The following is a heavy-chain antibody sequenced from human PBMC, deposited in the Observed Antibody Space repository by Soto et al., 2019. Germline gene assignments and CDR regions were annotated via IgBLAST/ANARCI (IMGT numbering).Heavy chain of an antibody. CDR2: ISGSGGTT. Sequence: EVQLLESGGGLVQPGGSLRLSCAASGFTFNNHAMSWVRRAPGKGLEWVSAISGSGGTTYYADSLKGRITISRDNSKNTLYLQMNSLRAEDTAVYYCARDYVEAALDYWGQGTLVTVSS. D-gene: IGHD6-13*01. J-gene: IGHJ4*02. V-gene: IGHV3-23*01. CDR1: GFTFNNHA. CDR3: ARDYVEAALDY.